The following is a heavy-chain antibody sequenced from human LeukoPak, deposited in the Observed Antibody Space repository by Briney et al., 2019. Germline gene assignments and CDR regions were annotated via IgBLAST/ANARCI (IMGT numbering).Heavy chain of an antibody. J-gene: IGHJ4*02. CDR2: IIPIFGTA. D-gene: IGHD1-26*01. CDR3: ARGLEEWELKY. Sequence: ASVKVSCKASEGTFSSYAISWVRQAPGQGLEWMGGIIPIFGTANYAQKFQGRVTITTDESTSTAYMELSSLRSEDTAVYYCARGLEEWELKYWGQGTLVTVSS. V-gene: IGHV1-69*05. CDR1: EGTFSSYA.